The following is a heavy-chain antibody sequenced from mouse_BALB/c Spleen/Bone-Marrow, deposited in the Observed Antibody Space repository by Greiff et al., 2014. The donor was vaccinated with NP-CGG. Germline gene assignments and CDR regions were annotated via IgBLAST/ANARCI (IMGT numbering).Heavy chain of an antibody. J-gene: IGHJ4*01. Sequence: LVKTGASVKISCKASDYSFTDYYMHWVKQTHGKSLEWIGYISCYNGATSYNQKFKGKATFTVDTSSSTAYMQFSSLTSEDSAVYYCARSEGIYYYGSSYSFDYRCQGPSVTVSS. D-gene: IGHD1-1*01. CDR3: ARSEGIYYYGSSYSFDY. V-gene: IGHV1S34*01. CDR1: DYSFTDYY. CDR2: ISCYNGAT.